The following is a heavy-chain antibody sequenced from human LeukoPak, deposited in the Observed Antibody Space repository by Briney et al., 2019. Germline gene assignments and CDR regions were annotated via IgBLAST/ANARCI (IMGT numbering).Heavy chain of an antibody. CDR2: MNPNSGNT. J-gene: IGHJ5*02. Sequence: ASVKVSCKASGYTFTSYDINWVRQATGQGLEWMGWMNPNSGNTGYAQKFQGRVTMTRNTSISTAYMELSSLRSEDTAVYYCARERGGMPYYYDSSGYGDWFDPWGQGTLVTVSS. CDR3: ARERGGMPYYYDSSGYGDWFDP. V-gene: IGHV1-8*01. CDR1: GYTFTSYD. D-gene: IGHD3-22*01.